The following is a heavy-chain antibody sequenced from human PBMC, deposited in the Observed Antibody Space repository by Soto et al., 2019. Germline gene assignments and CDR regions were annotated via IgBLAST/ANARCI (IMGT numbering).Heavy chain of an antibody. Sequence: SETLSLTCAVYGGSFSGYYWTWIRQPPGTGLEWIGEINHSGSTNYNPSLKSRVTISLDTSANLFSLKLTSVTAADTAVYYCARRLEGTSMVDYWGQGTLVTVSS. CDR1: GGSFSGYY. J-gene: IGHJ4*02. CDR3: ARRLEGTSMVDY. D-gene: IGHD5-18*01. V-gene: IGHV4-34*01. CDR2: INHSGST.